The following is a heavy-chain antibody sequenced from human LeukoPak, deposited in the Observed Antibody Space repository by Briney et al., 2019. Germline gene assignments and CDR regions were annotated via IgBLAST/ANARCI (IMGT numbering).Heavy chain of an antibody. Sequence: GGSLRLSCAASGFTFSSYWMSWVRQAPGKGLEWVANIRQDGGDTYSVDSVKGRFTISRDNARNSLYLQMNSLRAEDTAVYYCARDRLIVGATMYFDLWGRGTLVTVSP. J-gene: IGHJ2*01. V-gene: IGHV3-7*01. CDR1: GFTFSSYW. D-gene: IGHD1-26*01. CDR3: ARDRLIVGATMYFDL. CDR2: IRQDGGDT.